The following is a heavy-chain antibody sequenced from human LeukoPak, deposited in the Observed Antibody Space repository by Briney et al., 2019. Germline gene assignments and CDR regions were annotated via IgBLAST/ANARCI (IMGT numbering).Heavy chain of an antibody. CDR3: ARSQLEPGPYYFDY. CDR1: GFTFSSYW. V-gene: IGHV3-7*01. Sequence: GGSLRLSCAASGFTFSSYWMSWVRQAPGKGLEWVANIKQDGSEKYYVDSVKGRFTISRDNAKNSLYLQMNSLRAEDTAVYYCARSQLEPGPYYFDYWGQGTLVTVSS. D-gene: IGHD1-1*01. J-gene: IGHJ4*02. CDR2: IKQDGSEK.